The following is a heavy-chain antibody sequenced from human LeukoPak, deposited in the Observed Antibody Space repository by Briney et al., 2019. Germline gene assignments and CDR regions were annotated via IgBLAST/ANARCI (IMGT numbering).Heavy chain of an antibody. CDR2: IYTTGST. D-gene: IGHD5/OR15-5a*01. V-gene: IGHV4-61*02. CDR3: ARGSLGREVSAFFKN. Sequence: SQTLSLTCSISGDSISSGSYYWSWIRQPAGKGLEWIGRIYTTGSTNYNPSLKSRVTISVDTSENQFSLRLSSVTAADTAVYYCARGSLGREVSAFFKNWGQGILVTVSS. J-gene: IGHJ4*02. CDR1: GDSISSGSYY.